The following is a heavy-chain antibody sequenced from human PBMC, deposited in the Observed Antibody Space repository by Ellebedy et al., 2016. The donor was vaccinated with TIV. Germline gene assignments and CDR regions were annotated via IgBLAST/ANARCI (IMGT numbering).Heavy chain of an antibody. Sequence: GESLKISXAASGFTFSGSAMHWVRQASGKGLEWVGRIRSKADSYATAYAASVKGRFTISRDDSKNTAYLQMNSLKTEDTAVYYCTHSHYSNYVNWGQGTLVTVSS. CDR3: THSHYSNYVN. CDR2: IRSKADSYAT. J-gene: IGHJ4*02. D-gene: IGHD4-11*01. V-gene: IGHV3-73*01. CDR1: GFTFSGSA.